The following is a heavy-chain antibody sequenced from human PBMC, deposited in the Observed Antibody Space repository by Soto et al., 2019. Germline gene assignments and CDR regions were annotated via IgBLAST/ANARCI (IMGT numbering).Heavy chain of an antibody. J-gene: IGHJ4*02. V-gene: IGHV4-59*08. D-gene: IGHD3-3*01. CDR3: ARSTPSYDFWSGYPDY. CDR1: RGSISNYF. Sequence: SETLSLTCTVSRGSISNYFWTLIRQPPGEGLEWIGYIYYSGSTNYNPSLKSRVTISVDTSKNQFSLKLSSVTAADTAVYYCARSTPSYDFWSGYPDYWRQGTLVTVSS. CDR2: IYYSGST.